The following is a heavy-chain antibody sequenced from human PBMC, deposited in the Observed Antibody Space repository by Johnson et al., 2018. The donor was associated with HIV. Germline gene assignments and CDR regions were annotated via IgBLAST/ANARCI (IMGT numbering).Heavy chain of an antibody. D-gene: IGHD3-22*01. Sequence: VLLVESGGGLIQPGGSLRLSCAASGFIVSNSWMTWVRQAPGKGLEWVSAIYRGGTTYYADSVRGRFTISRDSSENTLYLDMNNLRMEDTAVYYCARDTSDYYLWAFDIWGQGTKVTVSS. CDR3: ARDTSDYYLWAFDI. CDR2: IYRGGTT. V-gene: IGHV3-53*01. CDR1: GFIVSNSW. J-gene: IGHJ3*02.